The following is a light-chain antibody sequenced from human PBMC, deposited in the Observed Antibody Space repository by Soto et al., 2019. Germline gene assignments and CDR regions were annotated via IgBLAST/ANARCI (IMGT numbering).Light chain of an antibody. CDR3: SSYTSSSTYV. Sequence: QSVLTQPASVSGSPGQSITIACTGTSSDVGNYNYVSWYQQHPGKAPKLMIYDVSNRPSGVSKRFSGSKSGNTASLTISGLQVEDETEYYCSSYTSSSTYVFGTGTKVTVL. J-gene: IGLJ1*01. CDR1: SSDVGNYNY. V-gene: IGLV2-14*01. CDR2: DVS.